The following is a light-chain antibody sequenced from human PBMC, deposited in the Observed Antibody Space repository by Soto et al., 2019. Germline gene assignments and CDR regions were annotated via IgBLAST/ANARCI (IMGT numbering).Light chain of an antibody. CDR3: QQYGNSFRYT. V-gene: IGKV3-20*01. CDR1: QSVNGNY. Sequence: EIVLTQSPGPLSLSPGERATLSCRASQSVNGNYLTWYKQKPGQAHRLLIYAASSRATGIPDRFSGSGSGTAFTFTISSLEPEDFAVYSYQQYGNSFRYTFGQGTKLEIK. CDR2: AAS. J-gene: IGKJ2*01.